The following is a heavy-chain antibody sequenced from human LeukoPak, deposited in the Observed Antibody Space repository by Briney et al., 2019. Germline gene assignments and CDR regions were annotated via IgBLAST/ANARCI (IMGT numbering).Heavy chain of an antibody. CDR3: ARDRQVDTAMAPFYYYYYGMDV. V-gene: IGHV3-48*02. Sequence: RGSLILSCAASGFTFSSYSMNWVRQAPGKGLEWVSYISSSSSTIYYADSVKGRFTISRDNAKNSLYLQMNSLRDEDTAVYYCARDRQVDTAMAPFYYYYYGMDVWGQGTTVTVSS. D-gene: IGHD5-18*01. J-gene: IGHJ6*02. CDR2: ISSSSSTI. CDR1: GFTFSSYS.